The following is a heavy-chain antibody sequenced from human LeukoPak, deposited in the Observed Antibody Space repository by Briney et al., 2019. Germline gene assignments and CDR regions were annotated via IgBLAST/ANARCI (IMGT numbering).Heavy chain of an antibody. CDR3: ARASVTDYGDEGRFGY. J-gene: IGHJ4*02. CDR1: GYTFTGYY. D-gene: IGHD4-17*01. CDR2: INPNSGGT. V-gene: IGHV1-2*02. Sequence: VASVKVSCKASGYTFTGYYMHWVRQAPGQGLEWMGWINPNSGGTNYAQKFQGRVTMTRDTSISTAYMELSRLRSDDTAVYYCARASVTDYGDEGRFGYWGQGTLVTVSS.